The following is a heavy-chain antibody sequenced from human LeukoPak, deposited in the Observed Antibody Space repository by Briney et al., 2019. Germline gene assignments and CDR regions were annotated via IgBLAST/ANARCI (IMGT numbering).Heavy chain of an antibody. CDR2: IKPDGSLI. D-gene: IGHD1-14*01. J-gene: IGHJ3*02. V-gene: IGHV3-7*04. CDR3: ARVPTGRSVSGHAFDI. CDR1: GFTFSSYW. Sequence: GGSLRLSCAASGFTFSSYWMTWVRQGPGKGLEWVANIKPDGSLIYYVDSVKGRFTISRDNAKNSLYLQMNSLRAEDTAVYYCARVPTGRSVSGHAFDIWGQGTMVTVSS.